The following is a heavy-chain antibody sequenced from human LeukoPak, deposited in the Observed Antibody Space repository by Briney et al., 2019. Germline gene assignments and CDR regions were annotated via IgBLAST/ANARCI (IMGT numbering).Heavy chain of an antibody. J-gene: IGHJ2*01. Sequence: PETLSLTCSVSGASITRYYWTWIRQPVGKGLEWFGRLYTNGTVNYNPSLRSRVTMSRDTSRNQFSLKLTSVTAADTAVYYCARLLGSSGYAGDWYFDLWALAPWSLSPQ. CDR2: LYTNGTV. CDR3: ARLLGSSGYAGDWYFDL. V-gene: IGHV4-4*07. D-gene: IGHD3-22*01. CDR1: GASITRYY.